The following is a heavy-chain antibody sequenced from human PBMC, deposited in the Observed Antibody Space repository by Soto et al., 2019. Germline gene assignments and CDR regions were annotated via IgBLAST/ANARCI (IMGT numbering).Heavy chain of an antibody. V-gene: IGHV3-30*18. CDR3: AKEGDTSMAYYFDY. J-gene: IGHJ4*02. Sequence: LRLSCVVSGFTFSSYGMHWVRQAPGKGLEWMAVISYDGFNKKYADSVKGRFTISRDNSKNTLYLQMDSLRPEDTAVYHCAKEGDTSMAYYFDYWGQGTPVTVSS. D-gene: IGHD5-18*01. CDR2: ISYDGFNK. CDR1: GFTFSSYG.